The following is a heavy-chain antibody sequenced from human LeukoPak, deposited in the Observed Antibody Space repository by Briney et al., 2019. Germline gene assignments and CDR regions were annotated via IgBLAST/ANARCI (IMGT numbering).Heavy chain of an antibody. CDR2: IISLLGIA. D-gene: IGHD6-19*01. CDR3: ASSAKRSSGWYGYFDL. V-gene: IGHV1-69*04. Sequence: SSVKVSCKASGGTFSSYAIRWVRQAPGQGLEWMGRIISLLGIANYAQKLKGRPTITADKSTRTAYMELSSLRSEDTAVYCCASSAKRSSGWYGYFDLWGRGTLVTVSS. J-gene: IGHJ2*01. CDR1: GGTFSSYA.